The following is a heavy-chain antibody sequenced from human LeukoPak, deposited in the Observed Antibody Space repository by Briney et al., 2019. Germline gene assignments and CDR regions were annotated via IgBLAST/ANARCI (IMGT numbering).Heavy chain of an antibody. CDR2: ISSSSRYI. CDR1: GFTFSSYS. J-gene: IGHJ4*02. D-gene: IGHD3-3*01. Sequence: GGSLRLSCAASGFTFSSYSVNWVRQAPGKGLEWVSSISSSSRYIYYADSVKGRFTISRDNAKNSLYLQMNSLRAEDTAVYYCAKDRAYYDFWSGYEPPEFDCWGQGTLVTVSS. V-gene: IGHV3-21*04. CDR3: AKDRAYYDFWSGYEPPEFDC.